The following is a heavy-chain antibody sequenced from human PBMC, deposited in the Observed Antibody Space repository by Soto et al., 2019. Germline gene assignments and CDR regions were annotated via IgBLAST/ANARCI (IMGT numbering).Heavy chain of an antibody. J-gene: IGHJ4*02. CDR1: GFTFSNAW. CDR2: IKSKTDGGTT. D-gene: IGHD2-2*01. V-gene: IGHV3-15*07. CDR3: TTEPGVFRYCSSTSCHVDY. Sequence: PGGSLRLSCAASGFTFSNAWMNWVRQAPGKGLEWVGRIKSKTDGGTTDYAAPVKGRFTISRDDSKNTLYLQMNSLKTEDTAVYYCTTEPGVFRYCSSTSCHVDYWGQGTLVTVSS.